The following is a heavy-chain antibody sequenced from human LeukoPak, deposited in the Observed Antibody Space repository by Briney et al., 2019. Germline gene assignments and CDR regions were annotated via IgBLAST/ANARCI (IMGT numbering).Heavy chain of an antibody. CDR2: ISSSSSYI. V-gene: IGHV3-21*01. CDR1: GFTFSSYS. D-gene: IGHD3-3*01. J-gene: IGHJ3*02. CDR3: ARDSAELRFLEWAHAFDI. Sequence: GGSLRLSCAASGFTFSSYSMNWVRQAPGKGLEWVSSISSSSSYIYYADSVKGRFTISRDNAKNSPYLQMNSLRAEDTAVYYCARDSAELRFLEWAHAFDIWGQGTMVTVSS.